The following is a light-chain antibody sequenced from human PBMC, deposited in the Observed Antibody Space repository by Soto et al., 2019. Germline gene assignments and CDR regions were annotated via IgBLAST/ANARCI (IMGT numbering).Light chain of an antibody. J-gene: IGKJ3*01. V-gene: IGKV1-39*01. Sequence: DIPMTQSPSPLSASVGDRVDITCRTSQSVSSYLNWYQAKPGKPPKLLIYETSNLESGVPSRFSGSGSGTDFTLTISSLQPEDSATYYCQQSYSTPPFTFGPGTRVDI. CDR1: QSVSSY. CDR2: ETS. CDR3: QQSYSTPPFT.